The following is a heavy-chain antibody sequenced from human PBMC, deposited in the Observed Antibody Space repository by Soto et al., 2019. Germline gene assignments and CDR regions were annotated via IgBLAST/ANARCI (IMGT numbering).Heavy chain of an antibody. J-gene: IGHJ4*02. CDR3: ARDRFGVVSS. Sequence: SETLSLTCTVSGGSISSYYWSWIRQPPGKGLEWIGYIYYSGSTNYNPSLKSRVTISVDTSKNQFSLKLSSVTAADTAVYYCARDRFGVVSSWGQGTLVTVSS. CDR2: IYYSGST. V-gene: IGHV4-59*01. CDR1: GGSISSYY. D-gene: IGHD3-3*01.